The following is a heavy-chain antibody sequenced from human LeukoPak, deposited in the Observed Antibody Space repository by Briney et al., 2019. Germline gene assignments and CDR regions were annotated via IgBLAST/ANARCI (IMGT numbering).Heavy chain of an antibody. V-gene: IGHV3-20*04. CDR3: ARDYGITGTTSGDS. CDR2: IHWNGVSA. J-gene: IGHJ4*02. CDR1: GFTFDDYA. D-gene: IGHD1-7*01. Sequence: GGSLRLSCAASGFTFDDYAMSWVRQAPGKGLEWVSGIHWNGVSAGYADSVKGRFIISRDNAKNSLYLQMNSLRAEDTALYYCARDYGITGTTSGDSWGQGTLVTVSS.